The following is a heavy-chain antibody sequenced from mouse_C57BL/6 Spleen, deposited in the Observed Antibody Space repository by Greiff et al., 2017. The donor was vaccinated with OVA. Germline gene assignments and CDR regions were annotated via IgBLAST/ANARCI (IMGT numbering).Heavy chain of an antibody. CDR1: GYSITSGYY. CDR3: ARGGYDYAWYFDV. D-gene: IGHD2-4*01. V-gene: IGHV3-6*01. Sequence: EVKLMESGPGLVKPSQSLSLTCSVTGYSITSGYYWNWIRQFPGNKLEWMGYISYDGSNNYNPSLKNRISITRDTSKNQFFLKLKSVTTEDTATYYCARGGYDYAWYFDVWGTGTTVTVSS. J-gene: IGHJ1*03. CDR2: ISYDGSN.